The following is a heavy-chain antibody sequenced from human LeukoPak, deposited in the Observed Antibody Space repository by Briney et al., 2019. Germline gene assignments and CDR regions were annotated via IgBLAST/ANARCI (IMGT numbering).Heavy chain of an antibody. J-gene: IGHJ2*01. V-gene: IGHV3-21*01. CDR1: GFTFSSYS. CDR3: ARDSRTVTTHWSFDL. CDR2: ISTGSRNV. Sequence: GGSLRLSCAASGFTFSSYSMNWVRQAPGKGREWVSSISTGSRNVYYADSVKGRFTISRDNAKNSLYLQMNSLRVEDTAVFYCARDSRTVTTHWSFDLWGRGTLVTVSS. D-gene: IGHD4-17*01.